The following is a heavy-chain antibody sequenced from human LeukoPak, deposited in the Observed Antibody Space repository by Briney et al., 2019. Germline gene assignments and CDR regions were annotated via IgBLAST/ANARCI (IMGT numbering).Heavy chain of an antibody. CDR2: IYNSGSA. V-gene: IGHV4-31*11. Sequence: SEILSLTCAVSGASISSGGYYWSWIRQRPGKGLEWIGYIYNSGSAHDNPSLKSRVIISLDTSKNQFSLKLSSVTAADTAVYYCARVNGFYDLVFDYWGEGTQVTASS. CDR3: ARVNGFYDLVFDY. CDR1: GASISSGGYY. J-gene: IGHJ4*02. D-gene: IGHD3-9*01.